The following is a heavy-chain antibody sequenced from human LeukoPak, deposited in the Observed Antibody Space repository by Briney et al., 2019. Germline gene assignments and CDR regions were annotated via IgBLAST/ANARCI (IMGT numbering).Heavy chain of an antibody. CDR2: IYSSGST. CDR1: GFNVSNNY. CDR3: ARRGDGGRSFDY. J-gene: IGHJ4*02. V-gene: IGHV3-53*01. D-gene: IGHD4-23*01. Sequence: GGSLRLSCSASGFNVSNNYMTWVRQAPGKGLEWVSLIYSSGSTYYADSVKGRFTISRDNSKNTLYLQVNSLRAEDTAVYYCARRGDGGRSFDYWGQGTLVTVSS.